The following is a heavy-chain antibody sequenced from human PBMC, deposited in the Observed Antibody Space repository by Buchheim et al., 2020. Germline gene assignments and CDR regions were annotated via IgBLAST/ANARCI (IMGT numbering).Heavy chain of an antibody. CDR2: IYYSGST. V-gene: IGHV4-61*01. J-gene: IGHJ2*01. CDR3: ARDVGGYSGYGANHWYFDL. Sequence: QVQLQESGPGLVKPSETLSLTCTVSGGSVSSSSYYWSWIRQPPGQGLEWIGHIYYSGSTNYNPSLKGRVTISVDTSKNQFSLNLSSVTAADTAVYSCARDVGGYSGYGANHWYFDLWGRGTL. D-gene: IGHD5-12*01. CDR1: GGSVSSSSYY.